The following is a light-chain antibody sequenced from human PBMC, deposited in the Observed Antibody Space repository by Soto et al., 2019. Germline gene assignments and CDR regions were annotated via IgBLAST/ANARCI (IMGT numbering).Light chain of an antibody. CDR2: WAS. Sequence: DIVMTQSPDSLAVSLGERATVNCKSSQSGLYNSHNKNYLAWYQQKPRQPPKLLIYWASTRESGVPARFSGSGSWTDLTLNISSMQAEDVAVYYCQQYFSTPLSCGGGTKVEIK. CDR3: QQYFSTPLS. V-gene: IGKV4-1*01. CDR1: QSGLYNSHNKNY. J-gene: IGKJ4*01.